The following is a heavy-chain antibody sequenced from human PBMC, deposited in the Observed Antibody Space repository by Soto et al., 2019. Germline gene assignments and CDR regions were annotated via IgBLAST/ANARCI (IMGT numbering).Heavy chain of an antibody. D-gene: IGHD3-10*01. CDR1: GYTFTSYA. CDR2: INAGNGNT. CDR3: AIDRGGILWFGDAPTHFDL. J-gene: IGHJ2*01. Sequence: QVQLVQSGAEVKKPGASVKVSCKASGYTFTSYAMHWVRQAPGQRLEWMGWINAGNGNTKYSQKFQGRVTITRDTSASTAYMELSSLRSEDTAVYYCAIDRGGILWFGDAPTHFDLWGRGTLVTVSS. V-gene: IGHV1-3*01.